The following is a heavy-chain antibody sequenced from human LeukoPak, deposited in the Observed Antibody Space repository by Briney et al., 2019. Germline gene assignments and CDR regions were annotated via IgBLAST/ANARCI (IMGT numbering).Heavy chain of an antibody. CDR1: GFTFSIYS. J-gene: IGHJ5*02. CDR3: ARDSYGGNSEDWFDP. CDR2: ISSSSSYI. Sequence: GGSLRLSCAASGFTFSIYSMNWVRQAPGKGLEWVSSISSSSSYIYYADSVKGRFTISRDNAKNSLYLQMNSLRAEDTAVYYCARDSYGGNSEDWFDPWGQGTLVTVSS. V-gene: IGHV3-21*01. D-gene: IGHD4-23*01.